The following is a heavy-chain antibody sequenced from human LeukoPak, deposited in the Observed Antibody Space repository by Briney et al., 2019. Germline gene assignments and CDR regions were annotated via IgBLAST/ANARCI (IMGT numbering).Heavy chain of an antibody. CDR1: GFTFSSFT. Sequence: GGSLRLSCATSGFTFSSFTMNWVRQAPGKGLEWVSTISDGSRDTHYAGSVKGRSTISRDDSQNIVYLQMDSLRAEDTALYYCTTRLRNHFDYWGQGTQVTVSS. V-gene: IGHV3-23*01. J-gene: IGHJ4*02. D-gene: IGHD5-12*01. CDR2: ISDGSRDT. CDR3: TTRLRNHFDY.